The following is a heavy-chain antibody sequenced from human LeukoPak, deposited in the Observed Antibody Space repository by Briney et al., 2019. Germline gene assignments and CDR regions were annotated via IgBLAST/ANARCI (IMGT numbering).Heavy chain of an antibody. CDR1: GFTFSSYG. Sequence: GGSLRLSCAASGFTFSSYGMHWVRQAPGKGLEWVAVISYDGRNKYYADSVKGRFTISRDNSTNTLYLQMNSLRAEDTAVYYCARVGMGSSSWYQGCFYWGQGTLVTVSS. D-gene: IGHD6-13*01. CDR2: ISYDGRNK. CDR3: ARVGMGSSSWYQGCFY. V-gene: IGHV3-30*04. J-gene: IGHJ4*02.